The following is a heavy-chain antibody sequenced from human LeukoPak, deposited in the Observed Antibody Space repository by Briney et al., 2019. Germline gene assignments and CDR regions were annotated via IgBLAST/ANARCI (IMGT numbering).Heavy chain of an antibody. CDR2: ISYDGNNK. J-gene: IGHJ3*02. V-gene: IGHV3-30*18. Sequence: GGSLRLSCAASGFTFSNYAMHWVRQAPGKGLEWVAVISYDGNNKYYADFVKGRFNISRDNSKNTLCLQMNSLRAEDTAVYYCAKRLSIYCSGGSCYSNSAFDIWGQGTMVTVSS. D-gene: IGHD2-15*01. CDR1: GFTFSNYA. CDR3: AKRLSIYCSGGSCYSNSAFDI.